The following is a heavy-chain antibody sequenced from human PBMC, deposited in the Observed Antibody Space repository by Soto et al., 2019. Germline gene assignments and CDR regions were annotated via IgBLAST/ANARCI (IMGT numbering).Heavy chain of an antibody. CDR1: GGTFSSYT. D-gene: IGHD4-17*01. CDR3: ARARHDYGDQSFDY. CDR2: IIPILGIA. J-gene: IGHJ4*02. Sequence: QVQLVQSGAEVKKPGSSVKVSCKASGGTFSSYTISWVRQAPGQGLEWMGRIIPILGIANYAQKFQGRVTITADKSTSTAYMELSSLRSEDTAVYYCARARHDYGDQSFDYWGQGTLVTVSS. V-gene: IGHV1-69*02.